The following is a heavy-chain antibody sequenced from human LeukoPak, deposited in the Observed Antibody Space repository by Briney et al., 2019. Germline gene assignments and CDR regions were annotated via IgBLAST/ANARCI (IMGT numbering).Heavy chain of an antibody. CDR1: GFTFSSYS. CDR2: ISTSSSYI. J-gene: IGHJ3*02. V-gene: IGHV3-21*01. D-gene: IGHD6-19*01. CDR3: ARGASVVAGNDNAFDI. Sequence: GGSLRLSCAASGFTFSSYSMNWVRQAPGKGLEWVSSISTSSSYIYYADSGKGRFTISRDNAKKSLYLQMNSLRADDTAVYYCARGASVVAGNDNAFDIWGQGTMVTVSS.